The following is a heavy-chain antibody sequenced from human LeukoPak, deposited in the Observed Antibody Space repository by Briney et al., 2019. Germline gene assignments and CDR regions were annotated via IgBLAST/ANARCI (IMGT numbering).Heavy chain of an antibody. J-gene: IGHJ4*02. CDR1: GGSFSGYY. CDR3: ARGPY. V-gene: IGHV4-34*01. CDR2: INHSGST. Sequence: SETLSLTCTVYGGSFSGYYWSWIRQPPGKGLEWIGEINHSGSTNYNPSLKSRVTISVDTSKNQFSLKLSSVTAADTAVYYCARGPYWGQGTLVTVSS.